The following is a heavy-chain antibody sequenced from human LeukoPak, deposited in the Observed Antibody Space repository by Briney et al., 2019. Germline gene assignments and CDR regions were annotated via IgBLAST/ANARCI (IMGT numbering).Heavy chain of an antibody. CDR1: GVTSSTFA. CDR3: ATYRQVLLPFES. CDR2: IFPSGGEI. Sequence: GGSLRLSCAASGVTSSTFAMICVRQPPGEGLGWVSSIFPSGGEIHYADSVRGRFTISRDNSKSTLSLQMNSLRAEDTAIYYCATYRQVLLPFESWGQGTLVTVSS. V-gene: IGHV3-23*01. D-gene: IGHD2-8*02. J-gene: IGHJ4*02.